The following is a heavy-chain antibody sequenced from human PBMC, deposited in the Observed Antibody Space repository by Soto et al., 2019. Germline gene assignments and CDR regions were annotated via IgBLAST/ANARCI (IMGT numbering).Heavy chain of an antibody. CDR3: ARGLVIRPYYYHGMDV. V-gene: IGHV4-30-4*01. CDR2: ISSIGST. D-gene: IGHD3-9*01. Sequence: QVQLQESGPGLVKPSQTLSLTCTVSGGSISSGDYFWSWIRQSPGKGLEWIGYISSIGSTYYNPSLKSRVSVSSDTSKNQFSVTLSSVTTADTAVYYCARGLVIRPYYYHGMDVWGQGTTVTVSS. J-gene: IGHJ6*02. CDR1: GGSISSGDYF.